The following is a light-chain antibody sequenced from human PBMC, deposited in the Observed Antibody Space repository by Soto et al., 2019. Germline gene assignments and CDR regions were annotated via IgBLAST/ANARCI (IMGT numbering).Light chain of an antibody. CDR2: DNN. CDR3: GTWDSSLSAGVV. V-gene: IGLV1-51*01. J-gene: IGLJ2*01. CDR1: SSNIGGNS. Sequence: QSVMTQPPSVSAAPGQKVTISCSGSSSNIGGNSVSWYQQLPGTAPKLLIYDNNKRPSGIPDRFSGFKSGTSATLGITGLQTGDEAIYYCGTWDSSLSAGVVFGGGTKLTVL.